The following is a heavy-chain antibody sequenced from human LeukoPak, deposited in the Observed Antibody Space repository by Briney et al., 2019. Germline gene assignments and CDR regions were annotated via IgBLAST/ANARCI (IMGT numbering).Heavy chain of an antibody. CDR3: ARGGVYGDYQMGY. V-gene: IGHV1-2*02. CDR2: INPNSGGT. J-gene: IGHJ4*02. D-gene: IGHD4-17*01. Sequence: ASVKVSCKTSGYTFTAYYMHWVRQAPGQGLEWMGWINPNSGGTNYAQKFQGRVTVTRDTSISTAYMELSRLRSDDTAVYFCARGGVYGDYQMGYWGQGTLVTVSS. CDR1: GYTFTAYY.